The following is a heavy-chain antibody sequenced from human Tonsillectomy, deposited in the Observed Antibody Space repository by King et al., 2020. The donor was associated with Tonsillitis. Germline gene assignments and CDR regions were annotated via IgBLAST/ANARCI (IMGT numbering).Heavy chain of an antibody. D-gene: IGHD6-19*01. J-gene: IGHJ2*01. CDR1: GFTFSTYS. CDR3: ARDRGGAVAEDWYFDL. Sequence: VQLVESGGGLVKPGGSLKLSCAASGFTFSTYSMNWVRQAPGKGLEWVSSISSSSSFIYYADSVKGRFTISRDNAKNSLYLQMNRLRAEDTAVYYCARDRGGAVAEDWYFDLWGRGTLVTVSS. V-gene: IGHV3-21*01. CDR2: ISSSSSFI.